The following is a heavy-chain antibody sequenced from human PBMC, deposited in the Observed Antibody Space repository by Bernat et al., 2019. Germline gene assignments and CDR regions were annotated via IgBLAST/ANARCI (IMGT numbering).Heavy chain of an antibody. D-gene: IGHD3-10*01. Sequence: EVQLVESGGGLIQPGGSLRLSCAASGFSVSNNYMSWVRQAPGKGLEWVSIIYRGGSTYYGGSVTGRFTIPRNNSKNTLYLQMDSLRAEDTAVFYCARNLPQDSGSSYSNYFYYMDVWGKGTTVTVSS. J-gene: IGHJ6*03. CDR2: IYRGGST. CDR3: ARNLPQDSGSSYSNYFYYMDV. V-gene: IGHV3-53*01. CDR1: GFSVSNNY.